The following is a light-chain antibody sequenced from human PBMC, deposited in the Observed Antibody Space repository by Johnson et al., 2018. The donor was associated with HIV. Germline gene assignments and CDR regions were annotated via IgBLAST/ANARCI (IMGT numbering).Light chain of an antibody. J-gene: IGLJ1*01. CDR1: SSNIGNNY. V-gene: IGLV1-51*01. CDR3: GTWDSSLGASYV. CDR2: DNN. Sequence: QSVLTQPPSVSADPGQKVTISCSGSSSNIGNNYVSWYQQLPGTAPKLLIYDNNKRPSGIPDRFSGSRYGTSATLGITGLQTGDEADYYCGTWDSSLGASYVFGTGTKVTVL.